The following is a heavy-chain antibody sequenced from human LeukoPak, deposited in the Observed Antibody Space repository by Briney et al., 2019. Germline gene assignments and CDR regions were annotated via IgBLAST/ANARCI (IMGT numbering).Heavy chain of an antibody. CDR2: INPNSGGT. CDR1: GYTFTGYY. J-gene: IGHJ6*02. Sequence: ASVKVSCKASGYTFTGYYMHWVRQAPGQGLEWMGWINPNSGGTNYAQKFQGKVTMTRDTSISTAYMELSRLRSDDTAVYYCAREHTHYSYSGMDVGGQGTTVTVSS. D-gene: IGHD2-2*02. V-gene: IGHV1-2*02. CDR3: AREHTHYSYSGMDV.